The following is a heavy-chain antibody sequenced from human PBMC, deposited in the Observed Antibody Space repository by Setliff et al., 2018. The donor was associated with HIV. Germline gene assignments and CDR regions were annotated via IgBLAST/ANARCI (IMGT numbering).Heavy chain of an antibody. D-gene: IGHD1-1*01. J-gene: IGHJ4*02. CDR1: GVSISSYY. CDR3: SNWNTTVDADS. V-gene: IGHV4-59*12. Sequence: SETLSLTCSVSGVSISSYYWSWIRHSPGKGLEWIGIIFPGGATNYNPSLTSRVTISVDTSKNHLSLNLNSVTAADTAVYYCSNWNTTVDADSWGQGTLVTVS. CDR2: IFPGGAT.